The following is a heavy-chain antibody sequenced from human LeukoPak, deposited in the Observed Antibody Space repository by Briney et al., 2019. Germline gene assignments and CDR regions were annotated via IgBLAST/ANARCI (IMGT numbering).Heavy chain of an antibody. CDR3: ARAPYYDSVWGSYRPYYFDY. Sequence: RTSETLSLTCAVYGGSLSGYYWSWIPQPPGKGLEWIVEINHIGSTNYNPSLKSRVTISVDTSKNQFSLKLSSVTAADTAVYYCARAPYYDSVWGSYRPYYFDYWGQGTLVTVSS. D-gene: IGHD3-16*02. V-gene: IGHV4-34*01. CDR2: INHIGST. CDR1: GGSLSGYY. J-gene: IGHJ4*02.